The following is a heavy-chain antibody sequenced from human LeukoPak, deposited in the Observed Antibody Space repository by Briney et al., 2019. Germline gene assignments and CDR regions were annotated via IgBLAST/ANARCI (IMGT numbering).Heavy chain of an antibody. V-gene: IGHV3-7*01. CDR2: IKQDGSEK. D-gene: IGHD6-13*01. CDR3: ARLPSTQLVRSYYYYYMDV. CDR1: GFTFSSYW. J-gene: IGHJ6*03. Sequence: GGSLRLSCAASGFTFSSYWMSWVRQAPGKGLEWVANIKQDGSEKYYVDSVKGRFTISRDNAKNSLYLQMNSLRAEDTAVYYCARLPSTQLVRSYYYYYMDVWGKGTTVTVSS.